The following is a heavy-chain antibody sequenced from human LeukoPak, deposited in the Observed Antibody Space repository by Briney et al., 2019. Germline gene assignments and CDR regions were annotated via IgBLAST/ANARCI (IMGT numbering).Heavy chain of an antibody. CDR3: ARAGQLYYDTTDKRRIYFDY. CDR2: ISSRSTYT. Sequence: GGSLRLSCAASGFTFSDYYMSWIRQAPGQGLEWISYISSRSTYTNYADSAKGRFTISRDNAKNSLYLQMNSLRAEDTAVYYCARAGQLYYDTTDKRRIYFDYWGQGTLVTVSS. D-gene: IGHD3-22*01. V-gene: IGHV3-11*05. CDR1: GFTFSDYY. J-gene: IGHJ4*02.